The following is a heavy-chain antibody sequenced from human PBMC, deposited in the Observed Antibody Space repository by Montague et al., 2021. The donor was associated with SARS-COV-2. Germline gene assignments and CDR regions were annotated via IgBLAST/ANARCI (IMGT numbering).Heavy chain of an antibody. CDR1: GFTFNNFA. Sequence: SLRLSCAASGFTFNNFAMHWVRQAPGKGLEWVAVISYDGSIKYYADSLRGRFTIFRDSSQKTLYLQMNSLSGEDTAVYYCAKNRDIFWFGEGRDSMDVWGQGTTVIVSS. D-gene: IGHD3-10*01. CDR2: ISYDGSIK. V-gene: IGHV3-30*18. J-gene: IGHJ6*02. CDR3: AKNRDIFWFGEGRDSMDV.